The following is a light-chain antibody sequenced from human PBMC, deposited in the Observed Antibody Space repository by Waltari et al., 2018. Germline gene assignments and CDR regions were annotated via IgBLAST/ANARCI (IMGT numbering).Light chain of an antibody. CDR1: QSVGRS. CDR2: GAS. V-gene: IGKV3-20*01. J-gene: IGKJ1*01. Sequence: EIVLTQSPGTLSLSPGERATLSCRASQSVGRSLAWYQQKPGQAPRLLIYGASSRATGVPDRFSDSGSGTDFSLTISRLEPEDFAVYYCQHYVRLPVTFGQGTKVEIK. CDR3: QHYVRLPVT.